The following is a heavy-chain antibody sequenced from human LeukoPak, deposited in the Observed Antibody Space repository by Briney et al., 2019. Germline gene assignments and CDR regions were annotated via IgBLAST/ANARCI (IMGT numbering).Heavy chain of an antibody. V-gene: IGHV5-10-1*01. CDR1: GYSFTSYW. CDR3: ARSYYYDSSAYYFDY. J-gene: IGHJ4*02. CDR2: IDPSDSYT. Sequence: GESLRISCKGSGYSFTSYWISWVRQMPGKGLEWMGRIDPSDSYTNYSPSFQGHVTISADKSISTAYLQWSSRKASDTAMYYCARSYYYDSSAYYFDYWGQGTLVTVSS. D-gene: IGHD3-22*01.